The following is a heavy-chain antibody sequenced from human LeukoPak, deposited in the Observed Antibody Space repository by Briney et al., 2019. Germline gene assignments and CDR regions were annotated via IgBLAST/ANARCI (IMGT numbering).Heavy chain of an antibody. V-gene: IGHV3-53*01. CDR2: IYSGGST. J-gene: IGHJ4*02. CDR3: ARPNWGYDY. D-gene: IGHD7-27*01. Sequence: PGGSLRLSCAASGFTVSSNYMSWVRQAPGRGLEWVSVIYSGGSTYYADSVKGRFTISRDNAKNSLYLQMNSLRAEDTAVYYCARPNWGYDYWGQGTLVTVSS. CDR1: GFTVSSNY.